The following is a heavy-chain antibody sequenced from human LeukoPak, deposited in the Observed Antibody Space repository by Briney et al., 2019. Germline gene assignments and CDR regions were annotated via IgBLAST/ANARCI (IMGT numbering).Heavy chain of an antibody. Sequence: GGSLRLSCAASGFTFSSYAMHWVRQAPGKGLEWVAVISYDGSNKYYADSVKGRFTISRDNSKNTLYLQMNSLRAEDTAVYYCARDPSDFYGVVIEGYFDYWGQGTLSPSPQ. D-gene: IGHD3-3*01. CDR2: ISYDGSNK. CDR3: ARDPSDFYGVVIEGYFDY. CDR1: GFTFSSYA. J-gene: IGHJ4*02. V-gene: IGHV3-30-3*01.